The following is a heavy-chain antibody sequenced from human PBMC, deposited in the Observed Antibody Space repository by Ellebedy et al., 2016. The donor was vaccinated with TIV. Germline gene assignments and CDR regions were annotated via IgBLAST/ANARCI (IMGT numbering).Heavy chain of an antibody. CDR2: ISAYNGNT. D-gene: IGHD1-26*01. CDR1: GYTFTSYG. J-gene: IGHJ5*02. CDR3: ARDPYVGADEEWFDP. Sequence: ASVKVSCXASGYTFTSYGISWVRQAPGQGLEWMGWISAYNGNTNYAQKLQGRVTMTRDTSTSTVYMELSSLRSEDTAVYYCARDPYVGADEEWFDPWGQGTLVTVSS. V-gene: IGHV1-18*01.